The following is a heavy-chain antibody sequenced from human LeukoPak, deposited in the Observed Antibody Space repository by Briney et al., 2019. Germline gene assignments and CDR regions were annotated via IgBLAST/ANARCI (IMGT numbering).Heavy chain of an antibody. D-gene: IGHD3-3*01. CDR3: ASALEWYDAFDI. Sequence: GGSLRLSCSASGFPFSSYAMHWVRQAPGKGLEYVSAISDSGGSTYYADSVKGRFTISRDNSKNTLYLQMNSLRAEDTAVYYCASALEWYDAFDIWGQGTMVTVSS. V-gene: IGHV3-64*04. J-gene: IGHJ3*02. CDR1: GFPFSSYA. CDR2: ISDSGGST.